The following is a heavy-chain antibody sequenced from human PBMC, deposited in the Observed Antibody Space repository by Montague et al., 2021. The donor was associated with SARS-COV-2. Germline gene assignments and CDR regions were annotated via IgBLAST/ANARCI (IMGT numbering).Heavy chain of an antibody. Sequence: SETLSLTCAVYGGSVSDYNWSWIRQPPGKGLEWIGEINHSGSTNYNPSLKSRVTASVDTSKNQFSLKLTSVTAADTAVYYCARGPRITMIVLVISDLWFDHWGQGTLVTASS. CDR3: ARGPRITMIVLVISDLWFDH. CDR1: GGSVSDYN. V-gene: IGHV4-34*01. J-gene: IGHJ5*02. D-gene: IGHD3-22*01. CDR2: INHSGST.